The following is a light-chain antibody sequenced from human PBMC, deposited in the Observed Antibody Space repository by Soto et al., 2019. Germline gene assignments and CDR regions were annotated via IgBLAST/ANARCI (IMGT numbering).Light chain of an antibody. J-gene: IGLJ2*01. CDR3: AAWDDSLSGPL. CDR2: SND. Sequence: QSVLTQSPSASGTPGQRVTISCSGTSSNIGTNYVYWYQQLPGTAPKVLIYSNDKPPSGVPDRFSGSKSGTSASLAISGLRSEDEADYYCAAWDDSLSGPLFGGGTKLTVL. V-gene: IGLV1-47*01. CDR1: SSNIGTNY.